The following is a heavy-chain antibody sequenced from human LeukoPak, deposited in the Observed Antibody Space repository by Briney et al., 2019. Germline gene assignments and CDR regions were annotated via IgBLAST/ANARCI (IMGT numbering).Heavy chain of an antibody. J-gene: IGHJ5*02. CDR1: GVSINSHY. CDR3: ARAGPWQIDP. V-gene: IGHV4-59*11. D-gene: IGHD3-10*01. CDR2: IYYTGTT. Sequence: SETLSLTCTVSGVSINSHYWNWIRQPPGKGLEWIGHIYYTGTTNYNPSLKSRVTISVDRSKNHFSLKLKSVTNADTAVYYCARAGPWQIDPWGQGILVTVSS.